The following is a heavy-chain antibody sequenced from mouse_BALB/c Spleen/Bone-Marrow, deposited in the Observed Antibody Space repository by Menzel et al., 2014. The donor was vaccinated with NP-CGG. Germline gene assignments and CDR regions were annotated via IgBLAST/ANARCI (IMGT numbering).Heavy chain of an antibody. CDR2: IYPGDGDT. Sequence: QVQLQQSGAELVRPGSSVKLSCESSGYVFSTYWISWVKQRPGQGLEWIGQIYPGDGDTDYNGKFKDKATLTADKSSNTAYMQLSSLTSEDSAVYFCARGGISVDYWGQGTTRTVSS. J-gene: IGHJ2*01. CDR3: ARGGISVDY. V-gene: IGHV1-80*01. CDR1: GYVFSTYW.